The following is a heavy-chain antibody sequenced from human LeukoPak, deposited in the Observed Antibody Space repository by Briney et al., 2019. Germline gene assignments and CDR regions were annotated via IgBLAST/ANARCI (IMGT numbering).Heavy chain of an antibody. CDR3: ARVGGDLRYFDWLLSYYFDY. Sequence: SETLSLTCAAYGGSFSGYYWSWIRQPPGKGLEWIGEINHSGSTNYNPSLKSRVTISVDTSKNQFSLKLSSVTAADTAVYYCARVGGDLRYFDWLLSYYFDYWGQGTLVTVSS. J-gene: IGHJ4*02. V-gene: IGHV4-34*01. D-gene: IGHD3-9*01. CDR2: INHSGST. CDR1: GGSFSGYY.